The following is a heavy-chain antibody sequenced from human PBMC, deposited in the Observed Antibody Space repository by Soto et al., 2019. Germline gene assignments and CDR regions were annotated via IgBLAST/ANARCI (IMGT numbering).Heavy chain of an antibody. CDR2: IYYSGST. Sequence: SETLSLTCTVSGGSISSGDYYWSWIRQHLGKGLEWIGYIYYSGSTYYNPSLKSRVTISVDTSKNQFSLKLSSVTAADTAVYYCARGETQQQRDYWGQGTLVTVSS. D-gene: IGHD6-13*01. V-gene: IGHV4-31*03. J-gene: IGHJ4*02. CDR3: ARGETQQQRDY. CDR1: GGSISSGDYY.